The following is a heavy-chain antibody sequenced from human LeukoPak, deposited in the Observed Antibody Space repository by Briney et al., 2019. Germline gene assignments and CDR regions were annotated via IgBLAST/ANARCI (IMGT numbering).Heavy chain of an antibody. V-gene: IGHV1-69*13. CDR3: ARDVLTQFSSSGWYYFDY. D-gene: IGHD6-19*01. Sequence: GASVKVSCKASGGTFSSYAISWVRQAPAQGLEWMGGIIPIFGTANYAQKFQGRVTITADESTSTAYMELSSLRSEDTAVYYCARDVLTQFSSSGWYYFDYWGQGTLVTVSS. CDR1: GGTFSSYA. CDR2: IIPIFGTA. J-gene: IGHJ4*02.